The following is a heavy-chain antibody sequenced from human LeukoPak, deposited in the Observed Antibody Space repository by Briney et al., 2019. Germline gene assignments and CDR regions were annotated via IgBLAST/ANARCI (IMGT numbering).Heavy chain of an antibody. CDR2: ISAYNGNT. CDR1: GYTFTSYG. D-gene: IGHD2-15*01. Sequence: ASVKVSCKASGYTFTSYGISWVRQAPGQGLEWMGWISAYNGNTNYAQKLQGRVTMTTDTSTSTACMELRSLRSDDTAVYYCARNKNDCGGSCYPESIVFDYWGQGTLVTVSS. J-gene: IGHJ4*02. CDR3: ARNKNDCGGSCYPESIVFDY. V-gene: IGHV1-18*01.